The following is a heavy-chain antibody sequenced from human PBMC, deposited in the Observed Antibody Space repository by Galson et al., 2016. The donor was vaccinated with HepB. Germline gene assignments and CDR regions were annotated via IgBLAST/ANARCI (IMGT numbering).Heavy chain of an antibody. J-gene: IGHJ4*02. Sequence: SLRLSCAASGFTFSIYWMQWVRQGPGGGLVWVSSMVSDGGTPIYADFVKGRFTISRDNAKNTLYLQMDGLRVEDTAVYYCGRESWGLPECWGQGTLVTVSS. D-gene: IGHD4-11*01. CDR3: GRESWGLPEC. CDR2: MVSDGGTP. CDR1: GFTFSIYW. V-gene: IGHV3-74*01.